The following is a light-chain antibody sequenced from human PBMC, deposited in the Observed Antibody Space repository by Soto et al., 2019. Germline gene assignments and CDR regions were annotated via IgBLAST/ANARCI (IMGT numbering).Light chain of an antibody. CDR2: DVS. CDR3: CSYAGSYTEI. J-gene: IGLJ2*01. CDR1: SSDVGDYNY. Sequence: QSVLTQPRSVSGSPGQSVTISCTGTSSDVGDYNYVSWYQQYPGKAPKLMIYDVSKRPSGVPDRFSGSKSGNTASLTISGLQAEDEADYYCCSYAGSYTEIFGGGTKVTVL. V-gene: IGLV2-11*01.